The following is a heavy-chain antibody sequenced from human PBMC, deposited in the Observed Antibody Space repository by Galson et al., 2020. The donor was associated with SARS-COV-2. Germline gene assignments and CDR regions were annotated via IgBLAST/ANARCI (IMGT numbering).Heavy chain of an antibody. CDR3: ARAPYDFWSGYYKDYYYYMDV. Sequence: GGSLRLSCAASGFTFSSYWMSWVRQAPGKGLEWVANIKQDGSEKYYVDSVKGRFTISRDNAKNSLYLQMNSLRAEDTAVYYCARAPYDFWSGYYKDYYYYMDVWGKGTTVTVSS. D-gene: IGHD3-3*01. J-gene: IGHJ6*03. CDR1: GFTFSSYW. V-gene: IGHV3-7*01. CDR2: IKQDGSEK.